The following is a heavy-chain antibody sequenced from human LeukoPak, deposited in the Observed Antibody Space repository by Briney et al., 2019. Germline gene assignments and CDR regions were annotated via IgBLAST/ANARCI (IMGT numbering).Heavy chain of an antibody. CDR3: ARDLAWDLDY. J-gene: IGHJ4*02. Sequence: PGGSLRLSCAASGFTFSSYAMHRVRQAPGKGLEWVAVISYDGSNKYYADSVKGRFTISRDNSKNTLYLQMNSLRAEDTAVYYCARDLAWDLDYWGQGTLVTVSS. CDR2: ISYDGSNK. CDR1: GFTFSSYA. V-gene: IGHV3-30-3*01. D-gene: IGHD1-26*01.